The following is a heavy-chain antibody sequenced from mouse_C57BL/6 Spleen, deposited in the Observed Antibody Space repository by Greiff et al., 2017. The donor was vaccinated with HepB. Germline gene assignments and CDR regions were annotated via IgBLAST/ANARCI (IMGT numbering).Heavy chain of an antibody. CDR2: IYPGDGDT. V-gene: IGHV1-80*01. D-gene: IGHD1-1*01. J-gene: IGHJ3*01. CDR1: GYAFSSYW. Sequence: VKLQESGAELVKPGASVKISCKASGYAFSSYWMNWVKQRPGKGLEWIGQIYPGDGDTNYNGKFKGKATLTADKSSSTAYMQLSSLTSEDSAVYFCAREDYGSSPAWFAYWGQGTLVTVSA. CDR3: AREDYGSSPAWFAY.